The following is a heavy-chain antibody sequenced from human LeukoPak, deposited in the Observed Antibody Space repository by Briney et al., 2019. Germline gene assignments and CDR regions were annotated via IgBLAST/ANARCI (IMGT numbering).Heavy chain of an antibody. J-gene: IGHJ4*02. CDR1: GGYFSGYY. CDR2: INHSGST. V-gene: IGHV4-34*01. Sequence: PSETLSLTCAVYGGYFSGYYWSWIRQPPGKGLEWIGEINHSGSTNYNPSLKSRVTISVDTSKNQFSLKLSSVTAADTAVYYCARGEAAGIDYWGQGTLVTVSS. D-gene: IGHD6-13*01. CDR3: ARGEAAGIDY.